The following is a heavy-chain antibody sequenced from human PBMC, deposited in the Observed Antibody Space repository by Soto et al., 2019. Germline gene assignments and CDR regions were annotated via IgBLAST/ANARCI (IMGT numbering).Heavy chain of an antibody. CDR2: IIPIFGTA. D-gene: IGHD3-10*01. CDR1: GGTFSSYA. Sequence: QVQLVQSGAEVKKPGSSVKVSCKASGGTFSSYAISWVRQAPGQGLEWMGGIIPIFGTANYAQKFQGRVTITADESTSTAYMELSSLRSEDTAVSYCASQSSGSYYNPYYYYGMDVWGQGTTVTVSS. CDR3: ASQSSGSYYNPYYYYGMDV. V-gene: IGHV1-69*01. J-gene: IGHJ6*02.